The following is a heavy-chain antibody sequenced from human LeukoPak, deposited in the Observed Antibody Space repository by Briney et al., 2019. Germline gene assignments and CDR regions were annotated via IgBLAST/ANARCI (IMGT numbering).Heavy chain of an antibody. CDR1: GGTFSSYA. Sequence: ASVKVSCKASGGTFSSYAISWVRQAPGQGLEWMGGIIPIFGTANYAQKFQGRVTITADESTSTAYMELSSLRSEDTAVYYCARSHYGDYKFDYSGQGTLVTVSS. CDR3: ARSHYGDYKFDY. CDR2: IIPIFGTA. J-gene: IGHJ4*02. V-gene: IGHV1-69*13. D-gene: IGHD4-17*01.